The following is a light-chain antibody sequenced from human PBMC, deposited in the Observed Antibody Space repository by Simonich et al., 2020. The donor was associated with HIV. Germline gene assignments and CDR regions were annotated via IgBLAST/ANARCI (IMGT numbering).Light chain of an antibody. CDR3: QHYDNLPSYT. J-gene: IGKJ2*01. CDR1: QEISNF. Sequence: DIQMTQSPSSLSASVGDRVTITCKAKQEISNFLNWYQQKPGKAPKLLIFDASHLETGVPSRFSGSGSGTDFTFTISSLQPEDFATYYCQHYDNLPSYTFGQGTKLEIK. CDR2: DAS. V-gene: IGKV1-33*01.